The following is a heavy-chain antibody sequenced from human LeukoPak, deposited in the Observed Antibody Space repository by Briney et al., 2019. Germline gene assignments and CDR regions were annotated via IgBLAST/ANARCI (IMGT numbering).Heavy chain of an antibody. CDR3: ARVSGLRSAFDI. V-gene: IGHV4-59*01. D-gene: IGHD3-10*01. CDR2: IYYSGST. J-gene: IGHJ3*02. Sequence: PSETLSLTCTVSGGSISSYCWSWIRQPPGKGLEWIGYIYYSGSTNYNPSLKSRVTISVDTSKNQFSLKLSSVTAADTAVYYCARVSGLRSAFDIWGQGTMVTVSS. CDR1: GGSISSYC.